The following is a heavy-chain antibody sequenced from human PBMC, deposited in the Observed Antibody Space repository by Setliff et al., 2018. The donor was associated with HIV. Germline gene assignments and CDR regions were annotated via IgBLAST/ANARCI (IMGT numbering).Heavy chain of an antibody. D-gene: IGHD3-9*01. CDR1: GYSFTNYW. CDR2: IYPGDSGT. Sequence: GESLKISCKGSGYSFTNYWIAWVRQMPGGGLEWMGIIYPGDSGTRYSPSFQGQVTISADKSISTAYLQWSSLKASDTAMYYCARQGDYHILTGYYSGPHDAFDIWGQGTMVTVSS. V-gene: IGHV5-51*01. J-gene: IGHJ3*02. CDR3: ARQGDYHILTGYYSGPHDAFDI.